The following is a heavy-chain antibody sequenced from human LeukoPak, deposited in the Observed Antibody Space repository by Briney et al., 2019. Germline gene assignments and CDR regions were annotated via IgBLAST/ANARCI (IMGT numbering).Heavy chain of an antibody. J-gene: IGHJ4*02. Sequence: PSGTLSLTCVVSGGFITSSNWWSWIRQPPGKGLEWIGYIYYSGSTNYNPSLKSRVTISVDTSKNQFSLKLSSVTAADTAVYYCARAEYSSGWYDWGQGTLVTVSS. CDR1: GGFITSSNW. V-gene: IGHV4-59*01. CDR3: ARAEYSSGWYD. D-gene: IGHD6-19*01. CDR2: IYYSGST.